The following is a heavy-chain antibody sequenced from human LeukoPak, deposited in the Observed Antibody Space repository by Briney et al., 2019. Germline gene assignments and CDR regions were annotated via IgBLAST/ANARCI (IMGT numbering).Heavy chain of an antibody. CDR3: AKDLAIAAAGTRGYFDS. CDR1: GFTFSSYG. CDR2: IRYDGSNK. J-gene: IGHJ4*02. D-gene: IGHD6-13*01. Sequence: PGGSLRLSCAASGFTFSSYGMHWVRQAPGKGLEWVAFIRYDGSNKYYADSVKGRFTISRDNSKNTLYLQMNSLRAEDTAVYYCAKDLAIAAAGTRGYFDSWGQGTLVTVSS. V-gene: IGHV3-30*02.